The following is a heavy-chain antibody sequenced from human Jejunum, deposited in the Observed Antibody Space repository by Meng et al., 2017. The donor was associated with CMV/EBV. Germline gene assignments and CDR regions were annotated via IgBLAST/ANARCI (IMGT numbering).Heavy chain of an antibody. D-gene: IGHD1-26*01. Sequence: SGGSISSYYWSWIRQPPGKGLEWIGYIYRSGTTNYNASLKSRATVSVDTSKNQFSLRLTSVTAADTAVYYCAKWEDRSTYQYCQQWGQGTLVTVSS. CDR1: GGSISSYY. V-gene: IGHV4-59*01. J-gene: IGHJ1*01. CDR3: AKWEDRSTYQYCQQ. CDR2: IYRSGTT.